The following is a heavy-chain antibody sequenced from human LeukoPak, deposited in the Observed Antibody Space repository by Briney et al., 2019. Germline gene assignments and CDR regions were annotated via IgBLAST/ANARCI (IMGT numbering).Heavy chain of an antibody. CDR2: MNPNSGNT. V-gene: IGHV1-8*01. D-gene: IGHD5-12*01. CDR1: GYTFTSYD. CDR3: ARGRIVATSTSLAIY. J-gene: IGHJ4*02. Sequence: GASVKVSCKASGYTFTSYDINWVRQATGQGVEWMGWMNPNSGNTGYAQKFQGRVTITRNTSISTAYMELSSLRSEDTAVYYCARGRIVATSTSLAIYWGQGTLVTVSS.